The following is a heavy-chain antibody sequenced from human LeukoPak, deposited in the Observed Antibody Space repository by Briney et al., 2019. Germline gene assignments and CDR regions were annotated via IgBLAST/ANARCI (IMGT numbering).Heavy chain of an antibody. J-gene: IGHJ4*02. D-gene: IGHD3-16*01. CDR2: ISTSSSTI. Sequence: GGSLRLSCAASGFTFSNYNMNWVRQAPGKGLEWVSYISTSSSTIYYADSVKGRFTISRDNAKNSLYLQMNSLRDEDTAVYYCAKDRTYYFDYWGQGTLVTVSS. V-gene: IGHV3-48*02. CDR3: AKDRTYYFDY. CDR1: GFTFSNYN.